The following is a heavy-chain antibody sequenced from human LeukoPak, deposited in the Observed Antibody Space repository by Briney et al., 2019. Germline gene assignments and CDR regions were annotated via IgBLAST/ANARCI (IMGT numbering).Heavy chain of an antibody. Sequence: SETLSLTCTVSGGSISSYYWSWIRQPPGQGLEWIGYIYNSGSTNYNPSLKSRVIISVDTSKNQFSLKLSSVTAADTAVYYCARAYSSSWYYWYFDLWGRGTLVTVSS. D-gene: IGHD6-13*01. CDR3: ARAYSSSWYYWYFDL. J-gene: IGHJ2*01. V-gene: IGHV4-59*01. CDR1: GGSISSYY. CDR2: IYNSGST.